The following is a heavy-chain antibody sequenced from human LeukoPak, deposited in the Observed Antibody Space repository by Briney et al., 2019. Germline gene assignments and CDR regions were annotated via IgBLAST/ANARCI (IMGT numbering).Heavy chain of an antibody. CDR2: ISGSGGST. CDR3: AKDATSPRVVVVAATAFDY. CDR1: GFTFSSYA. D-gene: IGHD2-15*01. Sequence: GGSLRLSCAASGFTFSSYAMSWVRQAPGKGLEWVSAISGSGGSTYYADSVKGRFTISRDNSKSTLYLQMNSLRAEDTAVYYCAKDATSPRVVVVAATAFDYWGQGTLVTVSS. V-gene: IGHV3-23*01. J-gene: IGHJ4*02.